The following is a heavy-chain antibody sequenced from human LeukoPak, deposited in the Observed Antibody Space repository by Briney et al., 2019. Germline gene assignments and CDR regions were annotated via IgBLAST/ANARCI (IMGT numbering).Heavy chain of an antibody. CDR1: GFTFSGSA. CDR3: TRGYGDYGYLTDY. CDR2: IRSKANSYAT. J-gene: IGHJ4*02. D-gene: IGHD4-17*01. V-gene: IGHV3-73*01. Sequence: PGGSLRLSCAASGFTFSGSAMHWVRQASGKGLEWVVHIRSKANSYATAYAPSLKGRFTISRDDSKNTAYLQMNSLKTEDTAVYYCTRGYGDYGYLTDYWGQGTLVTVSS.